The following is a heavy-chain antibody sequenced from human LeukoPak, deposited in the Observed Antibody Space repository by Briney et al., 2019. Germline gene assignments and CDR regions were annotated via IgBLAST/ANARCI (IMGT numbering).Heavy chain of an antibody. CDR3: SRGYYYGSGTPVWFDP. CDR2: IRSKAYGGTT. CDR1: GFTFGDYV. Sequence: GGSLRLSCAASGFTFGDYVINWVRQAPGKGLEWVGFIRSKAYGGTTEYAASVKGRFTISRDDSKSIAYLQINILKTEDTAVYYCSRGYYYGSGTPVWFDPWGQGTLATVSS. J-gene: IGHJ5*02. V-gene: IGHV3-49*04. D-gene: IGHD3-10*01.